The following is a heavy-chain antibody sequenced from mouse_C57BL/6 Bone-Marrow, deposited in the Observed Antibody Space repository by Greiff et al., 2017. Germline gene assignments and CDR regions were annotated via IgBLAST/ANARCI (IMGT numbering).Heavy chain of an antibody. J-gene: IGHJ3*01. D-gene: IGHD1-1*02. V-gene: IGHV1-54*01. CDR1: GYAFTNYL. Sequence: VQLQQSGAELVRPGTSVKVSCKASGYAFTNYLIEWVKQRPGKGLEWIGVINPGSGGTNYNEKFKGKATLTADKSSSTAYMQLSSLTSDDSAVYFCAIDYGGYPAWFAYWGQGTLVTVSA. CDR3: AIDYGGYPAWFAY. CDR2: INPGSGGT.